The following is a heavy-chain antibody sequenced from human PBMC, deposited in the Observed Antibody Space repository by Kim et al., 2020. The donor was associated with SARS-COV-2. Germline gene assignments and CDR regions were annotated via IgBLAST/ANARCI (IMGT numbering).Heavy chain of an antibody. CDR1: GFTFDDYA. Sequence: GGSLRLSCVASGFTFDDYAMHWVRQAPGKGLEWVSGISWNSGSIGYADSVKGRFTISRDNAKNSLYLQMNSLRAEDTALYYCATPGVAADYYYYGMDVWGQGTTGPVSS. V-gene: IGHV3-9*01. D-gene: IGHD6-13*01. J-gene: IGHJ6*02. CDR2: ISWNSGSI. CDR3: ATPGVAADYYYYGMDV.